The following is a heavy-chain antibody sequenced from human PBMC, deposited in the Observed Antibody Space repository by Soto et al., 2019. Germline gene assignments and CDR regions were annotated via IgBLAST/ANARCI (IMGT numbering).Heavy chain of an antibody. Sequence: EGQLVESGGGLVKPGGSLRLSCTGSGFPFSAYNINWVRQAPGKGLEWVSSITVGSSHIYQPNSINGRFTISRADAKNAVYLQIDSMRDDGTALYYCSRSPEVGCRGAYWRKGTLVTVSS. CDR3: SRSPEVGCRGAY. V-gene: IGHV3-21*01. D-gene: IGHD1-26*01. J-gene: IGHJ4*02. CDR1: GFPFSAYN. CDR2: ITVGSSHI.